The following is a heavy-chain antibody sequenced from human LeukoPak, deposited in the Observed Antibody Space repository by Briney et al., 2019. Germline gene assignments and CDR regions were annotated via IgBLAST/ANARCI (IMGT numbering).Heavy chain of an antibody. Sequence: PSETLSLTCTVSGGSISSYYWNWIRQPPGKGLEWIGYIYYSGSTNYNPSLKSRVTISVDTSKNQFSLKLSSVTAADTAVYYCARKVVTASGYYYGMDVWGQGTTVTVSS. J-gene: IGHJ6*02. V-gene: IGHV4-59*08. D-gene: IGHD2-21*02. CDR1: GGSISSYY. CDR2: IYYSGST. CDR3: ARKVVTASGYYYGMDV.